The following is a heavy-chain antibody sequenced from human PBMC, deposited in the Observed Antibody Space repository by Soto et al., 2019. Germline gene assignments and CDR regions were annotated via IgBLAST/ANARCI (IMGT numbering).Heavy chain of an antibody. D-gene: IGHD3-16*01. V-gene: IGHV1-2*07. CDR3: AIGGYVLVNWFDP. CDR2: INPNTGVT. J-gene: IGHJ5*02. CDR1: GYTLTGYY. Sequence: QVQLVQSGAEVQKPGASVKVSCKASGYTLTGYYMHWVRQAPGQGLEWLGWINPNTGVTKYAHDFQGRVTTTRDTSISTTYMELSRLRSDDTAVYYCAIGGYVLVNWFDPWGQGTLVTVSS.